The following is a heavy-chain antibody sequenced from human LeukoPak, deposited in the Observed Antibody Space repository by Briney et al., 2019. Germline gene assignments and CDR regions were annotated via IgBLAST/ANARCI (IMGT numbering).Heavy chain of an antibody. D-gene: IGHD3-22*01. CDR1: GFTFSSYW. V-gene: IGHV3-74*01. Sequence: PGVSLRLSCAASGFTFSSYWMYWVRQAPGKGLVWVSRMNSDGSTTNYADSVKGRFIISRDNAKNTLYLQMNSLRAEDTAVYYCARGRAGYYFDAFDIWGQGTMVTVSS. CDR2: MNSDGSTT. CDR3: ARGRAGYYFDAFDI. J-gene: IGHJ3*02.